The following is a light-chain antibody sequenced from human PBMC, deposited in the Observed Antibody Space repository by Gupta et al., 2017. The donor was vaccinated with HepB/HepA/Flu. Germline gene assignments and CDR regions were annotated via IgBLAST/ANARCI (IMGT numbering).Light chain of an antibody. CDR3: QQDGSSPGS. CDR1: QSVSSSY. V-gene: IGKV3-20*01. CDR2: GAS. Sequence: EIVLTQSPGTLSLSPGERATLSCRASQSVSSSYLAWYQQKPGQAPRLLIYGASSRATGIPDRFSGSGSGTDFTLTISRLKPEDFAVYYCQQDGSSPGSFGQGTKMEIK. J-gene: IGKJ2*04.